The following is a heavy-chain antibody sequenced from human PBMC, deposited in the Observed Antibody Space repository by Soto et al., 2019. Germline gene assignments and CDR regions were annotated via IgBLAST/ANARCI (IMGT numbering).Heavy chain of an antibody. Sequence: PSETLSLTCTVSGDSISDYSWSWIRQPPGKGLEWIVYIYYNGSTNYNLSLRSRVTISADTSKNQFSLNLRSVTAADTAVYYCASGAGSSSDHHDSHDFWGQGTLVTVSS. J-gene: IGHJ4*02. CDR2: IYYNGST. CDR3: ASGAGSSSDHHDSHDF. V-gene: IGHV4-59*01. CDR1: GDSISDYS. D-gene: IGHD2-2*01.